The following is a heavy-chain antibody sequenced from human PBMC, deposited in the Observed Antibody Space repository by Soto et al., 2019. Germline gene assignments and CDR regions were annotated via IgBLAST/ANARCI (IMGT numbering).Heavy chain of an antibody. CDR2: ISYDGSNK. CDR1: GFTFSSYA. Sequence: QVHLVESGGGVVQPGRSLRLSCAASGFTFSSYAXHWVRQAPGKGLEWVAVISYDGSNKYYADSVRGRFTISRDNSKNTLYLQMNNLRAEDTAVYYCARDSDYYDSSGYYFDYWGQGTLVTVSS. V-gene: IGHV3-30-3*01. J-gene: IGHJ4*02. CDR3: ARDSDYYDSSGYYFDY. D-gene: IGHD3-22*01.